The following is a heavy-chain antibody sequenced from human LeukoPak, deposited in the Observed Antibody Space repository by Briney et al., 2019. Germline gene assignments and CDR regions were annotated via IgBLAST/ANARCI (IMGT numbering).Heavy chain of an antibody. V-gene: IGHV3-13*01. CDR2: IGTAGDT. CDR1: GFTFSSYD. Sequence: GGSLRLSCAASGFTFSSYDMHWVRQATGKGLEWVSAIGTAGDTYYPGSVKGRFTISRENAKNSLYLQMNSLRAEDTAVYYCARGTSLCYFDYWGQGTLVTVSS. CDR3: ARGTSLCYFDY. J-gene: IGHJ4*02. D-gene: IGHD1-14*01.